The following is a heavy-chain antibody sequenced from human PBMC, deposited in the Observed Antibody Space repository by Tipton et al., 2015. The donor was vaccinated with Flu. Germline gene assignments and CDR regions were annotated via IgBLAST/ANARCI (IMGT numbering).Heavy chain of an antibody. J-gene: IGHJ3*02. CDR2: IYPGDSDT. CDR1: GYSFASYW. D-gene: IGHD1-26*01. Sequence: VQLVQSGAEVKKPGESLKISCKGSGYSFASYWIGWVRQMPGKGLEWMGIIYPGDSDTRYSPSFQGQVTVSADTSISTAYLQWSSRKASDTAMYYCARCGREAVGPTPTDAFDIWGQGTMVTVSS. CDR3: ARCGREAVGPTPTDAFDI. V-gene: IGHV5-51*01.